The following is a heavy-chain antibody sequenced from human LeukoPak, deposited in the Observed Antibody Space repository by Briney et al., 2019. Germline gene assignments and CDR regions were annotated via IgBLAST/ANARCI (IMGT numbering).Heavy chain of an antibody. CDR2: ISTTSKYI. CDR1: GFAFSGYS. D-gene: IGHD3/OR15-3a*01. CDR3: ARDPRFGLTYTYHYMDV. V-gene: IGHV3-21*01. Sequence: KPGGSLRLSCAASGFAFSGYSMNWVRQAPGQGLEWIASISTTSKYIYYADSVRGRFTISRDNVKNSLFLQMNSLRAEDTAVYFCARDPRFGLTYTYHYMDVWGKGTTVTVSS. J-gene: IGHJ6*03.